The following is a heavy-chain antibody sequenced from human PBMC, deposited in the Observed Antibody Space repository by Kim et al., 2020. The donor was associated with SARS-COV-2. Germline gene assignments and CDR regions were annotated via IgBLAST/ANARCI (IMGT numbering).Heavy chain of an antibody. CDR3: ARESRSGYYYFDY. Sequence: YADSVKVRFTISRDNAKNSLYLQMNSLRAEDTAVYYCARESRSGYYYFDYWGQGTLVTVSS. V-gene: IGHV3-48*03. D-gene: IGHD3-22*01. J-gene: IGHJ4*02.